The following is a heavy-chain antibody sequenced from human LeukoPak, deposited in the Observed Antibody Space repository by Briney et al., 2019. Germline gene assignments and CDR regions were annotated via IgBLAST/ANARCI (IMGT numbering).Heavy chain of an antibody. CDR2: ISSSSSYI. J-gene: IGHJ4*02. Sequence: GGSLRLSCAASGFTFSSYSMNWVRQAPGKGLEWVSSISSSSSYIYYADSVKGRFTISRDNAKNSLYLQMDSLRAEDTAVYYCASYSSGWQNDYWGQGTLVTVSS. CDR1: GFTFSSYS. D-gene: IGHD6-19*01. CDR3: ASYSSGWQNDY. V-gene: IGHV3-21*01.